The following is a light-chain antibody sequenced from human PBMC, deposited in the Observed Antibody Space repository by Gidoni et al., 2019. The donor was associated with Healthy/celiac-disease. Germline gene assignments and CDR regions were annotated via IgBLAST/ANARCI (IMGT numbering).Light chain of an antibody. V-gene: IGKV1-39*01. J-gene: IGKJ1*01. CDR1: QSISSD. CDR3: QQSYSTPPT. Sequence: DIQMTQSPSSLSASVGDRVTITCRASQSISSDLNWYQQKPGKAPKLLSYAASSLQSGVPSRFSGSGSGTDFTLTISSLQPEDFATYYCQQSYSTPPTFGQGTKVEIK. CDR2: AAS.